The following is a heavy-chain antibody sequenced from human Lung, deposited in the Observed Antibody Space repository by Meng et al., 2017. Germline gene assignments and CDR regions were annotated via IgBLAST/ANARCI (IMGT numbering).Heavy chain of an antibody. CDR1: GGPFSGSY. CDR2: IHENGFT. D-gene: IGHD3-10*01. J-gene: IGHJ4*02. CDR3: ATGWFGEFLG. V-gene: IGHV4-34*01. Sequence: QLQLRQWGAGLVKPSGALPITFGVFGGPFSGSYWSWVRQTPGKGLEWIGEIHENGFTNYSPSLEGRVTILGDRSKKEFSLRLTSVTAADTGLYYCATGWFGEFLGWGRGTLVTVSS.